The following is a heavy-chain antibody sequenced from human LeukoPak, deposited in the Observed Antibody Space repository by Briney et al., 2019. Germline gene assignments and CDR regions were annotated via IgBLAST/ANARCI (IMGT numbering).Heavy chain of an antibody. V-gene: IGHV3-20*04. Sequence: GGSLRLSCAATGFTFHNYSMSWVRQVPGKGLEWVSGISWNGGSTSYAGSVKGRFTISRDNAKKSLYLQLNSLRGDDTALYYCVRGAVAGTPEYFQHWGQGTLVTVSS. CDR1: GFTFHNYS. D-gene: IGHD6-19*01. CDR3: VRGAVAGTPEYFQH. CDR2: ISWNGGST. J-gene: IGHJ1*01.